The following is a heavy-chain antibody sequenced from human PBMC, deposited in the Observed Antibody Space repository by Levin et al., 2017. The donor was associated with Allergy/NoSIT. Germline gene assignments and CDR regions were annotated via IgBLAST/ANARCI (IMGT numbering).Heavy chain of an antibody. D-gene: IGHD6-19*01. CDR2: IYYSGST. CDR3: ARTTRYTHGWNWFDP. CDR1: GGSLTSGGYY. Sequence: PSETLSLTCTVSGGSLTSGGYYWSWIRQHPGKGLEWIGYIYYSGSTHYNPSLKSRVAISVDTSKNEFSLKLSSVTAADTAVYYCARTTRYTHGWNWFDPWGQGILVTVSA. V-gene: IGHV4-31*03. J-gene: IGHJ5*02.